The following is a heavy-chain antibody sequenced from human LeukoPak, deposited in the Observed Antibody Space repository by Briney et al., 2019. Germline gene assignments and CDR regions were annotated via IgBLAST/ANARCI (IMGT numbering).Heavy chain of an antibody. CDR3: ARARFLEWLFFDY. D-gene: IGHD3-3*01. CDR2: IYYSGST. Sequence: PSQTLSLTCTVSGGSISSGDYYWSWIRQPPGKCLEWTGYIYYSGSTYYNPSLKSRVTISVDTSKNQFSLKLSSVTAADTAVYYCARARFLEWLFFDYWGQGTLVTVSS. V-gene: IGHV4-30-4*08. CDR1: GGSISSGDYY. J-gene: IGHJ4*02.